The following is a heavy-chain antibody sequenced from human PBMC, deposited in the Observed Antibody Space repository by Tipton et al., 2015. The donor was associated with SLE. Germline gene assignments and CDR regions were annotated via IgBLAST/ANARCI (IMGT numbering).Heavy chain of an antibody. D-gene: IGHD2-2*02. Sequence: TLSLTCAVYGGSFSGYYWSWIRQPPGKGLEWIGEINHSGSTNYNPSLKSRVTISVDTSKNQFSLKLSSVTAADTAVYYCARGVGFCSSTSCYTLNYWGQGPLVTVSS. CDR2: INHSGST. J-gene: IGHJ4*02. CDR3: ARGVGFCSSTSCYTLNY. CDR1: GGSFSGYY. V-gene: IGHV4-34*01.